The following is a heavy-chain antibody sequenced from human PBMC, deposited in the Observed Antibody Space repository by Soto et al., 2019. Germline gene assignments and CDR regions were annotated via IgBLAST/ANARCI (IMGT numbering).Heavy chain of an antibody. D-gene: IGHD6-19*01. CDR3: ARVGYSSGALDY. Sequence: PGGSLRLSCAASGFTFSSYAMHWVRQAPGKGLEWVAVISYDGSNKCYADSVKGRFTISRDNSKNTLYLQMNSLRAEDTAVYYCARVGYSSGALDYWGQGTLVTVSS. V-gene: IGHV3-30-3*01. CDR2: ISYDGSNK. J-gene: IGHJ4*02. CDR1: GFTFSSYA.